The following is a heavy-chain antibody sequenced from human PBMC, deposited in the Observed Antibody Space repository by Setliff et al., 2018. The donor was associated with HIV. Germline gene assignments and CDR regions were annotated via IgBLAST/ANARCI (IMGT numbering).Heavy chain of an antibody. Sequence: GGSLRLSCAASGFTFSDSYMTWVRQAPGKGLEWVSAIGGSTGSTYYADSVKGRFTISTDNSKNTLYLQMNSLRAEDTAVYYCAREWGRSDYYDSSGSKGYFDYWGQGTLVTVSS. CDR1: GFTFSDSY. CDR3: AREWGRSDYYDSSGSKGYFDY. J-gene: IGHJ4*02. D-gene: IGHD3-22*01. CDR2: IGGSTGST. V-gene: IGHV3-23*01.